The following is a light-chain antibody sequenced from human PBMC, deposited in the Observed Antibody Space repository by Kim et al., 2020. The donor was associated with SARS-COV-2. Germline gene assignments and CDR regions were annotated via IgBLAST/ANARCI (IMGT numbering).Light chain of an antibody. Sequence: ATINCKSSQSVLYSSNNKNYLAWYQQKPGQPPKLLIYWASTRESGVPDRFSGSGSGTDFTLTISSLHAEDVAVYYCQQYYSTHITFGQGTRLEIK. V-gene: IGKV4-1*01. CDR1: QSVLYSSNNKNY. CDR3: QQYYSTHIT. J-gene: IGKJ5*01. CDR2: WAS.